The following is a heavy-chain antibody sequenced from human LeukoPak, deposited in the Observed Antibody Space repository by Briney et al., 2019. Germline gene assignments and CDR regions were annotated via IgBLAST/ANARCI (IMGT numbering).Heavy chain of an antibody. Sequence: ASAKVSCKASGYTFTSYGISWVRQAPGQGLEWMGWISAYNGNTNYAQKLQGRVTMTTDTSTSTAYMELRSLRSDDTAVYYCARGDYYDSSGYYPAGYFDYWGQGTLVTVSS. CDR2: ISAYNGNT. CDR3: ARGDYYDSSGYYPAGYFDY. CDR1: GYTFTSYG. V-gene: IGHV1-18*01. J-gene: IGHJ4*02. D-gene: IGHD3-22*01.